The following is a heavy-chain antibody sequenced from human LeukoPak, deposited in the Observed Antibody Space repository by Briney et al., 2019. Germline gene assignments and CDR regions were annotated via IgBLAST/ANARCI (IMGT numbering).Heavy chain of an antibody. D-gene: IGHD6-19*01. CDR2: INHSGST. CDR3: ARRRQWLVPGY. V-gene: IGHV4-34*01. Sequence: SETLSLTCAVYGGSFSGYYWSWIRQPPGKGLEWIGEINHSGSTNYNPSLKSRVTISVDTSKNQFSLKLSSVTAADTAVYYCARRRQWLVPGYWGQGTLVTVSS. J-gene: IGHJ4*02. CDR1: GGSFSGYY.